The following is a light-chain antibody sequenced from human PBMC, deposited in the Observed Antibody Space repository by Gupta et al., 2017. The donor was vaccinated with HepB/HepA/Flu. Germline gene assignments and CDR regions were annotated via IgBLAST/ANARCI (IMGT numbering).Light chain of an antibody. CDR3: QSYDSSLREV. CDR2: GNS. V-gene: IGLV1-40*01. J-gene: IGLJ3*02. CDR1: SSNIGAGYD. Sequence: QSVLTQPPLVSGAPGQMVAISCTWSSSNIGAGYDVHWYQQLPGTAPKLLIYGNSNRPSGVPDRFSGSKSGTSASLAITGLQAEDEADYYCQSYDSSLREVFGGGTKLTVL.